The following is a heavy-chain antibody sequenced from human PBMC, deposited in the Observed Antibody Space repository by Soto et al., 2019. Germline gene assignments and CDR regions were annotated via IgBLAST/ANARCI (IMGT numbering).Heavy chain of an antibody. CDR2: IYYSGST. Sequence: SETLSLTCTVSGGSISSGGYYWSWIRQHPGKGLERIGYIYYSGSTYYNPSLKSRVTISVDTSKNQFSLKLSSVTAADTAVYYCARWVIPKIFFDPWGQGTLVTVSS. V-gene: IGHV4-31*03. CDR1: GGSISSGGYY. D-gene: IGHD3-22*01. CDR3: ARWVIPKIFFDP. J-gene: IGHJ5*02.